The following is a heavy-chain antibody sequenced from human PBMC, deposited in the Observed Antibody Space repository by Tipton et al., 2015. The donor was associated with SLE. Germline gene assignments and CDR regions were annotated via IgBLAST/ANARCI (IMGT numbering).Heavy chain of an antibody. J-gene: IGHJ4*02. CDR1: GFTFSSYS. CDR3: AKELWFGEP. V-gene: IGHV3-30*18. CDR2: ISYDGSNK. D-gene: IGHD3-10*01. Sequence: SLRLSCAASGFTFSSYSMNWVRQAPGKGLEWVAVISYDGSNKYYADSVKGRFTISRDNSKNTLYLQMNSLRAEDTAVYYCAKELWFGEPGGQGTLVTVSS.